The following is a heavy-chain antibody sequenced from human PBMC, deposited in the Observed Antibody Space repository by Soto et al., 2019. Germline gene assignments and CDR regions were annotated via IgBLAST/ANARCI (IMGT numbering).Heavy chain of an antibody. V-gene: IGHV3-23*01. Sequence: DVQLLESGGGLVQPGGSLRLSCAASGFTLRNYAMAWVRQAPGKGLEWVSTIGGGGDSTYYADSVKGRFTISRDNSKNPLYLQMNSLGAEDTAVYYCAKDRVEPSTDCSSTSCLGWFDPWGHGTLVHVSA. CDR1: GFTLRNYA. CDR3: AKDRVEPSTDCSSTSCLGWFDP. D-gene: IGHD2-2*01. CDR2: IGGGGDST. J-gene: IGHJ5*02.